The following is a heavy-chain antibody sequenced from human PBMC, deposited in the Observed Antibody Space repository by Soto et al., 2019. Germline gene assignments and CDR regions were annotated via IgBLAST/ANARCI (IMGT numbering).Heavy chain of an antibody. CDR1: GFTFADYD. Sequence: PGGSLRLSCAACGFTFADYDMHWVRQAPGKGLEWVSGISWNSGSIGYADSVKGRFTISRDNAKNSLYLQMNSLRAEDTALYYCAKSLDIVVVPAAMGHDAFDIWGQGTMVTVSS. J-gene: IGHJ3*02. CDR2: ISWNSGSI. D-gene: IGHD2-2*01. CDR3: AKSLDIVVVPAAMGHDAFDI. V-gene: IGHV3-9*01.